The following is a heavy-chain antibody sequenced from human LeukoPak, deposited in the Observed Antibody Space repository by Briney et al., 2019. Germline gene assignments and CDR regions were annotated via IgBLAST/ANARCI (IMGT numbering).Heavy chain of an antibody. CDR2: IYYSGST. D-gene: IGHD5-18*01. J-gene: IGHJ4*02. Sequence: PSETLSLTCTVSGGSISSSSYYWGWIRQPPGKGLEWIGSIYYSGSTYYNPSLKSRVTISVDTSKNQFSLKLSSVTAADTAVYYCARQRYGYGYEPRFDYWGQGTLVTVSS. CDR1: GGSISSSSYY. CDR3: ARQRYGYGYEPRFDY. V-gene: IGHV4-39*01.